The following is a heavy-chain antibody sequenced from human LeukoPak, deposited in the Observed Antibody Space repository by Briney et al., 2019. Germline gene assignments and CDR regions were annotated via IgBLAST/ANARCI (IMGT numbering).Heavy chain of an antibody. CDR3: ARHIVGASNDAFDI. D-gene: IGHD1-26*01. CDR1: GYRFTSYW. J-gene: IGHJ3*02. CDR2: IYPGDSVT. V-gene: IGHV5-51*01. Sequence: GESLKISCKGSGYRFTSYWIGWVRQMPGKGLEWMGIIYPGDSVTRYSPSFQGQVTISADKSITTAYLQWSSLKASDTAMYYCARHIVGASNDAFDIWGQGTMVTVSS.